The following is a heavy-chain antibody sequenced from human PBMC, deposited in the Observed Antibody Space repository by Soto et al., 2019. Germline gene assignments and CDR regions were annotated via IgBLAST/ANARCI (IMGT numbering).Heavy chain of an antibody. V-gene: IGHV4-61*01. Sequence: PSETLSLTCTVSGGSVSSGRYYWSWIRQTPGKELQWIANIFFTGTTNYNPALQSRVTLSVDSSRNQFSLNLTSVTAADTATYYCASSINVDRGVRFAQHWGQGSLVTVSS. D-gene: IGHD3-10*01. J-gene: IGHJ1*01. CDR1: GGSVSSGRYY. CDR3: ASSINVDRGVRFAQH. CDR2: IFFTGTT.